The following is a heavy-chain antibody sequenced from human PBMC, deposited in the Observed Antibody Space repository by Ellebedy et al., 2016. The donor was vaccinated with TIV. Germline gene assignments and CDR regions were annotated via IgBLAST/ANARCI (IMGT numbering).Heavy chain of an antibody. CDR2: IRGDGSDT. CDR3: ASDRGSDI. CDR1: GFTFSGYW. Sequence: GESLKISCAASGFTFSGYWMHWVRQAPGKGLVWVSRIRGDGSDTYYADSVKGRFTISRDNAKRMVYLQMNSLRAEDTAVYYCASDRGSDIWGQGTVVTVSS. V-gene: IGHV3-74*01. J-gene: IGHJ3*02. D-gene: IGHD6-25*01.